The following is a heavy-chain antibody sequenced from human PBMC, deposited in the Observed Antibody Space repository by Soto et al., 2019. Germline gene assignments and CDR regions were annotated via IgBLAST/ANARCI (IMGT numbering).Heavy chain of an antibody. CDR3: GRAPLAAGHGF. V-gene: IGHV1-2*02. D-gene: IGHD3-16*01. CDR1: GYS. Sequence: GYSMQWVRQDTEQGLEWMGWINPNSGGTNYAQKLQGRVTMTRDTSISTAYMELSRLRSDDTSVYRSGRAPLAAGHGFWAQATLLSVSS. J-gene: IGHJ4*02. CDR2: INPNSGGT.